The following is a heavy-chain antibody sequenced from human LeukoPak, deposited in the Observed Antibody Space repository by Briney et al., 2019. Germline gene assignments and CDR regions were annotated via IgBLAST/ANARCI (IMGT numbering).Heavy chain of an antibody. V-gene: IGHV3-30*18. D-gene: IGHD6-13*01. CDR1: GFTFSSYG. J-gene: IGHJ4*02. Sequence: GGSLRLSCAASGFTFSSYGMHWVRQAPGKGLEWVAVISYDGSNKYYADSVKGRFTISRDNSKNTLYLQMDSLRAEDTAVYYCAKDGSSSGFDYWGQGTLVTVSS. CDR3: AKDGSSSGFDY. CDR2: ISYDGSNK.